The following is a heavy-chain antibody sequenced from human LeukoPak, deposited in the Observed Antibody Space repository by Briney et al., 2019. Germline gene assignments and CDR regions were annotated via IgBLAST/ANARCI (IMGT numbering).Heavy chain of an antibody. J-gene: IGHJ4*02. Sequence: SETLSLTCAVYGGSFSGYYWSWIRQPPGKGLEWIGEINHSGSTNYNPSLKSRVTMSVDTSKNQFSLKLSSVTAADTAVYYCARGVDTAMVNFDYWGQGTLVTVSS. CDR1: GGSFSGYY. V-gene: IGHV4-34*01. CDR3: ARGVDTAMVNFDY. CDR2: INHSGST. D-gene: IGHD5-18*01.